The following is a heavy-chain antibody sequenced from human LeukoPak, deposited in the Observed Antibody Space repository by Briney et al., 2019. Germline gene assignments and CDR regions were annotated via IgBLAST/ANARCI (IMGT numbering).Heavy chain of an antibody. V-gene: IGHV3-33*01. CDR3: ARAPRDFWSGYYALGMDV. D-gene: IGHD3-3*01. CDR1: GFTFSSYG. J-gene: IGHJ6*02. Sequence: GRSLRLSCAASGFTFSSYGMHWVRQAPGKGLEWVAVIWYDGSNKYYADSVKGRFTISRDNSKNTLSLQMNSLRAEDTAVYYCARAPRDFWSGYYALGMDVWGQGTTVTVSS. CDR2: IWYDGSNK.